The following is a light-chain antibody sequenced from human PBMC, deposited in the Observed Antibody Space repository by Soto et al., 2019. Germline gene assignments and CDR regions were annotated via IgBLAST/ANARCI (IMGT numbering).Light chain of an antibody. CDR2: DAS. J-gene: IGKJ3*01. Sequence: EIVLTQSPATLSLSPGERATHSCRSSQSVSSYLAWYQQKPGQVPRLLIYDASNRATGIPARFSGSGSGTDFTLTISSLEPEDFAVYYCQQRSNWPPVFNFGPGTKVDIK. V-gene: IGKV3-11*01. CDR3: QQRSNWPPVFN. CDR1: QSVSSY.